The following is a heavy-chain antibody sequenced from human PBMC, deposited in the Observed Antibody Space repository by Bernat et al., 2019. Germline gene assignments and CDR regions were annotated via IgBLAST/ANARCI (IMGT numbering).Heavy chain of an antibody. CDR1: GFTFSSYA. CDR3: AKSQTYYYDSSGDS. CDR2: ISGSGGST. Sequence: EVQLLESGGGLVQPGGSLRLSCAASGFTFSSYAMSWVRQAPGKGLEWVSAISGSGGSTYYADSVKGRFTISRDKSKNTLYLQMNSLRAENTAVYYCAKSQTYYYDSSGDSWGQGTLVTVSS. J-gene: IGHJ4*02. V-gene: IGHV3-23*01. D-gene: IGHD3-22*01.